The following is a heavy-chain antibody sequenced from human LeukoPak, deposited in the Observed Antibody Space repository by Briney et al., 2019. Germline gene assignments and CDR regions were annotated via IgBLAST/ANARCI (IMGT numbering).Heavy chain of an antibody. D-gene: IGHD5-24*01. CDR2: ISGSSGST. CDR1: GFTFSSYA. CDR3: AKGEMATIAFFDY. Sequence: PGGSLRLSCAASGFTFSSYAMGWVRQAPGKGLEWVSAISGSSGSTYYADSVKGRFTISRDNSKNTLYLQMNSLRAEDTAVYYCAKGEMATIAFFDYWGQGTLVTVSS. J-gene: IGHJ4*02. V-gene: IGHV3-23*01.